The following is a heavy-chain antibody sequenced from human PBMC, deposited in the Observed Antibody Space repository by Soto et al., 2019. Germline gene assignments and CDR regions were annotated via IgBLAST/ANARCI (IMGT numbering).Heavy chain of an antibody. CDR2: INPNSGGT. V-gene: IGHV1-2*02. J-gene: IGHJ4*02. CDR1: GYPFTGYY. D-gene: IGHD2-2*02. CDR3: ARGVVEPAAIESIDYYYFDC. Sequence: QVQLVQSGAEVKKPGASVKVSCKASGYPFTGYYMHWVRHAPGEGLEWMGCINPNSGGTNCAQKFQGRVTMPRHTSTNTASIELSRLISDDTAVYYCARGVVEPAAIESIDYYYFDCSGQGTVVSVCS.